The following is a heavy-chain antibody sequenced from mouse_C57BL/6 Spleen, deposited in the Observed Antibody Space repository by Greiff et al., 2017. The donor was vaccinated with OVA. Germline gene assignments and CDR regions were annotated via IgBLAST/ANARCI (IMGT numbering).Heavy chain of an antibody. D-gene: IGHD1-1*01. CDR3: ANPYYYGSSYGY. CDR1: GYTFTDYN. CDR2: INPNNGGT. Sequence: VQLKESGPELVKPGASVKMSCKASGYTFTDYNMHWVKQSHGKSLEWIGYINPNNGGTSYNQKFKGKATLSVNKSSSTAYMELRSLTSEDSAVYYCANPYYYGSSYGYWGQGTTLTVSS. V-gene: IGHV1-22*01. J-gene: IGHJ2*01.